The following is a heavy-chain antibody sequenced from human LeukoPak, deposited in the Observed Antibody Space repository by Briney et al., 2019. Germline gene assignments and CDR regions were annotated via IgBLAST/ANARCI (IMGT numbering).Heavy chain of an antibody. Sequence: SETLSLTCTVSGGSISSYYWSWIRQPPGKGLEWIGYIYYSGSTNYNPSLKSRVTISVDTSKNQFSLKLGSVTAADTAVYYCARVIAGWRYCSGGSCYSFWFDPWGQGTLVTVSS. CDR3: ARVIAGWRYCSGGSCYSFWFDP. CDR2: IYYSGST. V-gene: IGHV4-59*01. D-gene: IGHD2-15*01. J-gene: IGHJ5*02. CDR1: GGSISSYY.